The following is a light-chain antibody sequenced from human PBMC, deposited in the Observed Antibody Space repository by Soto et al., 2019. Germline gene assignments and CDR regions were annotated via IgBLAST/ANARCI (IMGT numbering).Light chain of an antibody. CDR1: QSISDS. CDR3: KQYGSSPLT. V-gene: IGKV1-5*01. J-gene: IGKJ4*01. CDR2: DAS. Sequence: DIQMTQSPSTLSISIGDRVTITCRASQSISDSLAWYQQKPGKAPFLLISDASNLERGVPSRFSGSGSGTEFTLTISRLEPEDFAVYYCKQYGSSPLTFGGGTKVDIK.